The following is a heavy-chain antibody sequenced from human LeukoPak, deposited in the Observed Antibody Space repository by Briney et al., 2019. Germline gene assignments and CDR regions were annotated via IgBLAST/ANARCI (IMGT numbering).Heavy chain of an antibody. V-gene: IGHV3-15*01. CDR1: GFSFRNVW. CDR2: IKSKTDGGTT. Sequence: SGGSLRLSCAASGFSFRNVWMSWVRQAPGKGLEWVGRIKSKTDGGTTDYAAPVKGRFTISRDDSKNTLYLQMNSLKTEDTAVYYCTTVWNCGGDCSDAFDIWGQGTMVTVSS. D-gene: IGHD2-21*02. CDR3: TTVWNCGGDCSDAFDI. J-gene: IGHJ3*02.